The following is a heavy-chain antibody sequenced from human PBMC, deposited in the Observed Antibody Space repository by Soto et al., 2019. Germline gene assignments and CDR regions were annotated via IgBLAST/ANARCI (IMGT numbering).Heavy chain of an antibody. CDR1: GYTFTSYG. V-gene: IGHV1-18*01. Sequence: QVQLVQSGAEVKKPGASVKVSCKASGYTFTSYGISWVRQTPGQGLEWMGWISAYNSNINYAQKLQGRVTMPTDTSTSPAYMELRSLRSDDTAVYFCARDRLGDTGDYWGQGTLVTVSS. CDR2: ISAYNSNI. D-gene: IGHD1-26*01. CDR3: ARDRLGDTGDY. J-gene: IGHJ4*02.